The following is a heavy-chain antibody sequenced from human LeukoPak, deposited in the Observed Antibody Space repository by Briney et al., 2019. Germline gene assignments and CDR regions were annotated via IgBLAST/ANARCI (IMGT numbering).Heavy chain of an antibody. V-gene: IGHV1-2*06. CDR2: INPHGGGT. CDR3: ARDLDSSGWYQDDAFDI. Sequence: ASVKVSCKASGYTFTSNYIHWVRQAPGQGLEWMGRINPHGGGTNYAQKFQGRVTMTRDTSISTAYMELSRLRSDDTAVYYCARDLDSSGWYQDDAFDIWGQGTMVTVSS. CDR1: GYTFTSNY. J-gene: IGHJ3*02. D-gene: IGHD6-19*01.